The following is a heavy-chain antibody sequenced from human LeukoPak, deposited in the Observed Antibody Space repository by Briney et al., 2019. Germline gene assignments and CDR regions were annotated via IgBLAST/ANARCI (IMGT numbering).Heavy chain of an antibody. CDR2: IIPIFGTA. D-gene: IGHD2-2*01. J-gene: IGHJ6*02. V-gene: IGHV1-69*13. CDR3: ARGLRYCSSTSCYYYGMDV. Sequence: SVKVSCKASGGTFSSYAISWVRQAPGQGLEWMGGIIPIFGTANYAQKFQGRVTITADESTSTAYMELSSLRSEDTAVYYCARGLRYCSSTSCYYYGMDVWGQGTTVTVSS. CDR1: GGTFSSYA.